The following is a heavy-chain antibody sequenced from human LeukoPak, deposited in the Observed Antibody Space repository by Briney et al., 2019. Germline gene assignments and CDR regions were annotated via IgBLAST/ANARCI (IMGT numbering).Heavy chain of an antibody. CDR1: GFTFSSYG. D-gene: IGHD3-22*01. J-gene: IGHJ4*02. CDR2: IWYDGSNK. CDR3: AKGTYYYDSSGYNRFDY. Sequence: GGSLRLSCAASGFTFSSYGMRWVRQAPGKGLEWVAVIWYDGSNKYYADSVKGRFTISRDNSKNTLYLQMNSLRAEDTAVYYCAKGTYYYDSSGYNRFDYWGQGTLVTVSS. V-gene: IGHV3-33*06.